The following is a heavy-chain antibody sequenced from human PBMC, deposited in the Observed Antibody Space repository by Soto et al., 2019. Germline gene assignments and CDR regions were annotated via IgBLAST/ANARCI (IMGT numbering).Heavy chain of an antibody. J-gene: IGHJ4*02. CDR1: GFTFSSYA. V-gene: IGHV3-23*01. D-gene: IGHD5-12*01. Sequence: VQLLESGGGLVQPGGSLRLSCAASGFTFSSYAMSWVRQAPGKGLEWVSAISGSGGSTYYADSVKGRFTISRDNSKNTLYLQMNSLRAEDTAVYYCAKTSSIVATRRFTNFDYWGQGTLVTVSS. CDR2: ISGSGGST. CDR3: AKTSSIVATRRFTNFDY.